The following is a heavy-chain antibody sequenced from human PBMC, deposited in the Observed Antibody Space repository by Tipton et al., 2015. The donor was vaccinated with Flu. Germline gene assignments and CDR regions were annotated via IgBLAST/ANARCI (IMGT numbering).Heavy chain of an antibody. CDR1: SGSIRSTNYF. CDR3: ARLSYYDVDLKNFYFDH. Sequence: TLSLTCTVSSGSIRSTNYFCAWIRQPPGKRLELIGSIYPSGTTYFNPSLKSRVTISVGTSKGQFSLMLRSVTAADTAVYYCARLSYYDVDLKNFYFDHWGQGALVTVSS. J-gene: IGHJ4*02. CDR2: IYPSGTT. D-gene: IGHD3-10*02. V-gene: IGHV4-39*01.